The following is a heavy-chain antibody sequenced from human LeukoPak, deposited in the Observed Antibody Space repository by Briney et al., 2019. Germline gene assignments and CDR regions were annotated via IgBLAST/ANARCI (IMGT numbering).Heavy chain of an antibody. CDR1: GFTFSNYD. D-gene: IGHD3-10*01. CDR3: ARRNYGPAGY. CDR2: ITSISDTM. Sequence: GGSLRLSCAASGFTFSNYDINWVRQAPGKGLEWVSYITSISDTMYYADSVKGRFTISRDNAKNSLFLQMNSLRAEDTAVYYCARRNYGPAGYWGQGVLVTVPS. V-gene: IGHV3-48*04. J-gene: IGHJ4*02.